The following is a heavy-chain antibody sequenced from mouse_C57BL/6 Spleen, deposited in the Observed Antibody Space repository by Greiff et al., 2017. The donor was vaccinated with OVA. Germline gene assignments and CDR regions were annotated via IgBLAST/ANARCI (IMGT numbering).Heavy chain of an antibody. Sequence: EVKLVESGGGLVKPGGSLKLSCAASGFTFSSYTMSWVRQTPEKRLEWVATISGGGGNTYYPDSVKGRFTISRANAKNTLYLQMSSLRSEDTALYYCGYDKDYAMDYWGQGTSVTVSS. CDR2: ISGGGGNT. CDR3: GYDKDYAMDY. CDR1: GFTFSSYT. V-gene: IGHV5-9*01. J-gene: IGHJ4*01. D-gene: IGHD2-12*01.